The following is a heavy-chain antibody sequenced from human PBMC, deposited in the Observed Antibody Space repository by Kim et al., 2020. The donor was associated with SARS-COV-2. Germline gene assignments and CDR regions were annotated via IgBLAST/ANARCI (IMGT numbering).Heavy chain of an antibody. V-gene: IGHV3-66*01. CDR2: IYSGGST. J-gene: IGHJ6*03. D-gene: IGHD2-2*01. CDR1: GFTVSSNY. CDR3: ARDSDPYCSSTSCYYYYY. Sequence: GGSLRLSCAASGFTVSSNYMSWVRQAPGKGLEWVSVIYSGGSTYYADSVKGRFTISSDNSKNTLYLQMNSMSTEDTAVYYCARDSDPYCSSTSCYYYYY.